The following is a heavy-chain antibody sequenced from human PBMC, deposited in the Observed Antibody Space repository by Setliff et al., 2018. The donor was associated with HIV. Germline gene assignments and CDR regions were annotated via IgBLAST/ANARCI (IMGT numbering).Heavy chain of an antibody. V-gene: IGHV4-39*01. CDR3: TGDYNSGSNRFDY. CDR2: IYYSGST. CDR1: GGSISSSSYY. Sequence: SETMSLTCTVSGGSISSSSYYWGWIRQPPGKGLEWIGSIYYSGSTYYNPSLTRRVTISVYTSKNQFSLKLSSVTAADTAVYYCTGDYNSGSNRFDYWGQGTPVTVSS. D-gene: IGHD3-10*01. J-gene: IGHJ4*02.